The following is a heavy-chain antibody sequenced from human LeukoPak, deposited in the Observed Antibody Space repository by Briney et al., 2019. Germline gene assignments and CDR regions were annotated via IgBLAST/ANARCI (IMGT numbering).Heavy chain of an antibody. D-gene: IGHD2-2*01. CDR3: ARGACSSTSCPPAY. CDR1: GFTFRDYY. V-gene: IGHV3-11*01. J-gene: IGHJ4*02. Sequence: GGSLRLSCAASGFTFRDYYMSWIRQAPGKGLEWVSYISSSGSTIYYADSVKGRFTISRDNAKNSLYLQMNSLRAEDTAVYYCARGACSSTSCPPAYWGQGTLVTVSS. CDR2: ISSSGSTI.